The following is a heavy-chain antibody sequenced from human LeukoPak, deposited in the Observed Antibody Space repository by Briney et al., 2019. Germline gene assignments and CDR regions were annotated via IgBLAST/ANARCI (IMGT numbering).Heavy chain of an antibody. J-gene: IGHJ3*02. D-gene: IGHD5-18*01. CDR1: GGSISSYY. V-gene: IGHV4-59*01. CDR2: IYYSGST. Sequence: SETLSLTCTVSGGSISSYYWSWIRQPPGKGLEWMGYIYYSGSTNYNPSLKSRVTISLDTSKNQFSLKLSSVTAAVTAVYYCASGRGLYSFYAFNIWGQGTMVTVSS. CDR3: ASGRGLYSFYAFNI.